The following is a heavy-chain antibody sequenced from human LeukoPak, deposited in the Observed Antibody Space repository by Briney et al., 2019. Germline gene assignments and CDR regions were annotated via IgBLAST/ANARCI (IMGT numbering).Heavy chain of an antibody. CDR1: GFTFSSYS. Sequence: GGSLRLSCAASGFTFSSYSMNWVRQASGKGLEWVSSISSSSSYIYYADSVKGRFTISRDNAKNSLYLQMNSLRAEDTAVYYCARRITIFGVASDYWGQGTLVTVSS. V-gene: IGHV3-21*01. CDR3: ARRITIFGVASDY. CDR2: ISSSSSYI. J-gene: IGHJ4*02. D-gene: IGHD3-3*01.